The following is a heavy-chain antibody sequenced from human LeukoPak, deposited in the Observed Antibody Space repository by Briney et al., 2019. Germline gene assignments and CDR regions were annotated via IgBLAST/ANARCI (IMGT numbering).Heavy chain of an antibody. J-gene: IGHJ4*02. Sequence: GASVKVSCKASGGTFSSYAISWVRQAPGQGLEWMGGIIPIFGTANYAQKFLGRVTITADESTSTAYMELSSLRSEDTAVYYCARDRSRGSTVTTFDYWGQGTLVTVSS. D-gene: IGHD4-17*01. CDR3: ARDRSRGSTVTTFDY. CDR2: IIPIFGTA. CDR1: GGTFSSYA. V-gene: IGHV1-69*13.